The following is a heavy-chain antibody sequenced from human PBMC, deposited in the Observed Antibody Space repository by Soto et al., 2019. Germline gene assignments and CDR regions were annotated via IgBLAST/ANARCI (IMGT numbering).Heavy chain of an antibody. Sequence: SETLSLTCTVSGGSISSYYWSWIRQPPGKGLEWIGYIYYSGSTYYNPSLKSRVTISVDTSKNQFSLKLSSVTAADTAMYYCARAKLGFDYWGQGTLVTVSS. CDR3: ARAKLGFDY. D-gene: IGHD7-27*01. CDR2: IYYSGST. V-gene: IGHV4-59*12. J-gene: IGHJ4*02. CDR1: GGSISSYY.